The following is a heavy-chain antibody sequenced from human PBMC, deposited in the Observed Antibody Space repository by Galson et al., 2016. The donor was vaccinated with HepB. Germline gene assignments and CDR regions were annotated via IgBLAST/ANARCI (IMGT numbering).Heavy chain of an antibody. Sequence: SVKVSCKASGYTFTSFGISWMRQAPGQGLEWMGWISAYNNNKAYAQKFQSRLTMTTDTSRSTAYMELRSLRSDDTAVYYCGRDRKGGYAYNFWFDPWGQGTPVTVSS. CDR3: GRDRKGGYAYNFWFDP. CDR1: GYTFTSFG. CDR2: ISAYNNNK. D-gene: IGHD1-20*01. J-gene: IGHJ5*02. V-gene: IGHV1-18*01.